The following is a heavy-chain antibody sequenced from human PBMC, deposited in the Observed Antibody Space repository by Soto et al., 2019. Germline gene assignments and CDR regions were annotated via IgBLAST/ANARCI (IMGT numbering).Heavy chain of an antibody. D-gene: IGHD4-17*01. V-gene: IGHV3-21*01. J-gene: IGHJ3*02. CDR3: ARDHDGDYGDDAFDI. CDR1: GFTFSSYS. CDR2: ISSSSSYI. Sequence: GGSLRLSCAASGFTFSSYSMNWVRQAPGKGLEWVSSISSSSSYIYYADSVKGRFTISRDNAKNSLYLQMNSLRAEDTAVYYCARDHDGDYGDDAFDIWGQGTMVTVSS.